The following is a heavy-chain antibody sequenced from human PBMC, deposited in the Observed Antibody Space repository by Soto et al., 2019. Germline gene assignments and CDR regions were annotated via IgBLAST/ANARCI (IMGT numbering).Heavy chain of an antibody. Sequence: PGGSLRLSCAASGFTFSDSWMHWVRQAPGKGLVWVSRINNDGSSTSYADSVKGRFTISRDNAKNSLYMQMNSLRAEDTAVYYCARESRFLEWLSLNWFDPWGQGT. CDR3: ARESRFLEWLSLNWFDP. CDR1: GFTFSDSW. V-gene: IGHV3-74*01. D-gene: IGHD3-3*01. CDR2: INNDGSST. J-gene: IGHJ5*02.